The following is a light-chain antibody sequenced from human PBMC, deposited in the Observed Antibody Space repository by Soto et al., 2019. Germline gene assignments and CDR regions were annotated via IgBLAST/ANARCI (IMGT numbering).Light chain of an antibody. CDR3: QSSDSSLRVAV. J-gene: IGLJ2*01. CDR2: GNS. V-gene: IGLV1-40*01. CDR1: SSNIGAGYD. Sequence: QSVLTQPPSVSGAPGQRGTISCTGSSSNIGAGYDVQWYQQLPGTAPKLLIYGNSNRPSGVPDRFSGSKSGTSASLAITGLQAEDESDYYCQSSDSSLRVAVFGGGTNVTVL.